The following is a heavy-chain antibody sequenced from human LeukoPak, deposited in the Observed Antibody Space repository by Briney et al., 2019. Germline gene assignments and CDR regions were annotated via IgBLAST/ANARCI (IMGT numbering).Heavy chain of an antibody. V-gene: IGHV3-21*01. Sequence: PGGSPRLSCAASGFTFSSYAMSWVRQAPGKGLEWVSSISSSSSYIYYADSVKGRFTISRDNAKNSLYLQMNSLRAEDTAVYYCARAWELLYIDYWGQGTLVSVSS. CDR1: GFTFSSYA. CDR3: ARAWELLYIDY. CDR2: ISSSSSYI. J-gene: IGHJ4*02. D-gene: IGHD1-26*01.